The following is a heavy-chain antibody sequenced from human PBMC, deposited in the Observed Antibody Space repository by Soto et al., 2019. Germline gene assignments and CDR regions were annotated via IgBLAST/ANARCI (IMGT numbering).Heavy chain of an antibody. J-gene: IGHJ6*01. CDR1: GFTSSSDW. CDR2: INSDGGST. V-gene: IGHV3-74*01. Sequence: SLRLSCAASGFTSSSDWMHWVRQALGKGLVWVSRINSDGGSTSYADSVKGRFTISRDNAKNTLYLQMNSLRAEDTAVYYCARVGASSYYYYGMDIWGRG. CDR3: ARVGASSYYYYGMDI. D-gene: IGHD1-26*01.